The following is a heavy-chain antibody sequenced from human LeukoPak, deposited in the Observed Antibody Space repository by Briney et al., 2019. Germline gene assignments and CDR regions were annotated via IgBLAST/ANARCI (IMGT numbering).Heavy chain of an antibody. J-gene: IGHJ4*02. V-gene: IGHV3-30*04. CDR2: ISYDGSNK. D-gene: IGHD3-3*01. CDR1: GFTFSSYA. CDR3: ARGPGITIFLS. Sequence: GGSLRLSCAASGFTFSSYAIHWVRQAPGKGLEWVAVISYDGSNKYYADSVKGRFTISRDNSKNTLYLQMNSLRAEDTAVYYCARGPGITIFLSWGQGTLVTVSS.